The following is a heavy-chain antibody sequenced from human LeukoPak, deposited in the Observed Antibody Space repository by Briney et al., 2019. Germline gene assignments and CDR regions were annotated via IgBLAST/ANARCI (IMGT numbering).Heavy chain of an antibody. V-gene: IGHV3-23*01. CDR3: ARESIRSGSLKWFEP. Sequence: PGGSLRLSCAASGFTFTSHVMSWVRQTPGKELEWVSAIDGSGHTTYYADSVRGRFIISRDNSKKMLYLQMNSLRAEDTATYYCARESIRSGSLKWFEPWGQGTLVTVSS. CDR2: IDGSGHTT. CDR1: GFTFTSHV. D-gene: IGHD3-3*01. J-gene: IGHJ5*02.